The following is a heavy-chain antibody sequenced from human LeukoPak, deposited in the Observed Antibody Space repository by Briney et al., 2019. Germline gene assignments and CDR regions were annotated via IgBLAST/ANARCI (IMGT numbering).Heavy chain of an antibody. Sequence: SQTLSLTCALSGDIVSSISVAWDWIRQSPSRGREWLGRTYYRSNMYEEYALSVKGRININPDPSQNQFSLQLNSVTPEDTAVYYCALARSEYHYGMDVWGQGTTVTVSS. V-gene: IGHV6-1*01. CDR2: TYYRSNMYE. J-gene: IGHJ6*02. CDR3: ALARSEYHYGMDV. CDR1: GDIVSSISVA.